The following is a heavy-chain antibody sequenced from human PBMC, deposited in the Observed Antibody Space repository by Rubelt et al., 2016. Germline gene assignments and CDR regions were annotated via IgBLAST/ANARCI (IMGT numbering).Heavy chain of an antibody. Sequence: EVQLVESGGGLIQPGGSLRLSCAASGFTVSSNYMSWVRQAPGKGLEWVSVIYSGGNTYHADSVMGRFTISRANSKNTLYLQMNSLRAEDTAVYYCARAYYDSSGYYPHAFDIWGQGTMVTVSS. CDR2: IYSGGNT. CDR1: GFTVSSNY. D-gene: IGHD3-22*01. J-gene: IGHJ3*02. V-gene: IGHV3-53*01. CDR3: ARAYYDSSGYYPHAFDI.